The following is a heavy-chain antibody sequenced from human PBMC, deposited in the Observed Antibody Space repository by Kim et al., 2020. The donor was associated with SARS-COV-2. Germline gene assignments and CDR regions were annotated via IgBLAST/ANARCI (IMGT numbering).Heavy chain of an antibody. Sequence: GGSLRLSCAASGFTFSNYAMHWVRQAPGKGLEWVADIWYDGSNKYYADSVKGRFTISRDNSKNTLYLQMNSLRAEDTAVYYCAKVAGYGGNWNYFDYWGQGTLVTVSS. CDR3: AKVAGYGGNWNYFDY. CDR1: GFTFSNYA. V-gene: IGHV3-33*06. CDR2: IWYDGSNK. J-gene: IGHJ4*02. D-gene: IGHD2-15*01.